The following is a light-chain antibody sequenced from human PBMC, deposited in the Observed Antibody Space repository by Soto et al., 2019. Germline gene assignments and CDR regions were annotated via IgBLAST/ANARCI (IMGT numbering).Light chain of an antibody. CDR2: AAS. V-gene: IGKV1-8*01. CDR1: QGISSY. J-gene: IGKJ1*01. Sequence: AIRMTQSPSSLSASTGDRVTITCRASQGISSYLAWYQQKPGKAPKLLIYAASTLQSGVPSRFSGSGSWTDFTLTISSLQSEDFATYYCQQYYSYPRTFGQGTKVEIK. CDR3: QQYYSYPRT.